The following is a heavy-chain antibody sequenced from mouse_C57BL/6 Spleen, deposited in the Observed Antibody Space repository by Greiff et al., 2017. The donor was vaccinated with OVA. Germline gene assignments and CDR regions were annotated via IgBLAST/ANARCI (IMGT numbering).Heavy chain of an antibody. V-gene: IGHV1-64*01. CDR2: IHPNSGST. Sequence: VQLQQPGAELVKPGASVKLSCKASGYTFTSYWMHWVKQRPGQGLEWIGMIHPNSGSTNYNEKFKSKATLTVDKSSSTAYMQLSSLTSEDSAVYYCARERGNYAGFAYWGQGTLVTVSA. CDR3: ARERGNYAGFAY. D-gene: IGHD2-1*01. J-gene: IGHJ3*01. CDR1: GYTFTSYW.